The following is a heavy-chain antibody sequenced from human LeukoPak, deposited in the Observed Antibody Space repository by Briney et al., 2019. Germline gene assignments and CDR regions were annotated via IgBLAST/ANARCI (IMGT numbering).Heavy chain of an antibody. CDR3: AKDKSAVVVPAPLGY. Sequence: GGSLRLSCAASGFTFSSYAMSWVRQAPGKGLEWVSAISGSGGSTYYADSVKGRFTISRDNSKNTLYLQMNSLRAEDTAVYYCAKDKSAVVVPAPLGYWGQGTLVTVSS. CDR1: GFTFSSYA. D-gene: IGHD2-2*01. J-gene: IGHJ4*02. V-gene: IGHV3-23*01. CDR2: ISGSGGST.